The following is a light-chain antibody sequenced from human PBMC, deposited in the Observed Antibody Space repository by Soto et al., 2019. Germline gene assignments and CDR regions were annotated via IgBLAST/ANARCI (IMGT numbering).Light chain of an antibody. CDR2: EVS. V-gene: IGLV2-8*01. J-gene: IGLJ2*01. Sequence: QSALTQPPSASGSPGQSVTFSCIGTSSDVGAYNYVSWYQQHPGKAPKLMIYEVSKRPSGVPDRFSGSKSANTASLTVSGLQAEDEADYYCSSFAGSSNFIFGGGTKLTVL. CDR1: SSDVGAYNY. CDR3: SSFAGSSNFI.